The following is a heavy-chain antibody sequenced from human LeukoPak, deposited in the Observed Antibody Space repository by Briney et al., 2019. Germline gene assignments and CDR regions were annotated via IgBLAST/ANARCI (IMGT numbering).Heavy chain of an antibody. CDR2: IYYSGST. D-gene: IGHD6-13*01. V-gene: IGHV4-31*03. CDR3: ARVLPPPYSSSWLSRREYNWFDP. J-gene: IGHJ5*02. Sequence: PSQALSLTCTVSGGSISSGGYYWRWIRQHPGKGLEWIGYIYYSGSTNYNPSLKSRVTISVDTSKNQFSLKLSSVTAADTAVYYCARVLPPPYSSSWLSRREYNWFDPWGQGTLVTVSS. CDR1: GGSISSGGYY.